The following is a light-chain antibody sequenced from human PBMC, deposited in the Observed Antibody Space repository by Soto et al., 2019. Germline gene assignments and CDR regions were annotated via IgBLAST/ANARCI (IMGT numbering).Light chain of an antibody. J-gene: IGKJ2*01. Sequence: EIVLTQSPATLSLSPGERATLSCRASPSISSFLTWYQHKPGQAPRLLIYDASKRATGIPARFSGSGSGTDFTLTISSLDPEYFGVYYCQQRSNWYTFGPGTKLEIK. V-gene: IGKV3-11*01. CDR2: DAS. CDR3: QQRSNWYT. CDR1: PSISSF.